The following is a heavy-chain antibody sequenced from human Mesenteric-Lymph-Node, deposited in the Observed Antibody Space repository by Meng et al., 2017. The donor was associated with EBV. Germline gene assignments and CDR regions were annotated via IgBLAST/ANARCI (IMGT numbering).Heavy chain of an antibody. CDR1: GGSISSSSHY. CDR2: IYYSGST. V-gene: IGHV4-39*01. CDR3: ARRGGYCSSTSCSYYFDY. D-gene: IGHD2-2*01. Sequence: QLARQESGPGLVNPSETPALTCTVSGGSISSSSHYWGWIRQPPGKGLEWIGSIYYSGSTYYNPSLKSRVTISVDTSKNQFSLKLSSVTAADTAVYYCARRGGYCSSTSCSYYFDYWGQGTLVTVSS. J-gene: IGHJ4*02.